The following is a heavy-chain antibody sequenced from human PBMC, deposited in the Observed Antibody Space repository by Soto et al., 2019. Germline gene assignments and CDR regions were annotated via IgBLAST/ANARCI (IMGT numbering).Heavy chain of an antibody. CDR2: ISAHNGNT. D-gene: IGHD1-1*01. CDR3: ARGRYGDY. Sequence: QVHLGQSGAEVKKPGASVKVSCKASGYTFTSYGITWVRQAPGQGLEWRGWISAHNGNTDYAQKLQGRVIVTRDTSTSTAYMELRSLRSDDTAVYYCARGRYGDYWGQGALVTVSS. J-gene: IGHJ4*02. V-gene: IGHV1-18*01. CDR1: GYTFTSYG.